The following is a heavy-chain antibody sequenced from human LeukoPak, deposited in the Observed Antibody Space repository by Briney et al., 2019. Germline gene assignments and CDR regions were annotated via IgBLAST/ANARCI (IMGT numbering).Heavy chain of an antibody. CDR3: AKLEDIAVAGTGTDAFDI. V-gene: IGHV3-23*01. CDR1: GFTFSSYA. D-gene: IGHD6-19*01. Sequence: GGSLRLSCAAPGFTFSSYAMSWVRQAPGKGLEWVSAISGSGGSTYYADSVKGRFTISRDNSKNTLYLQMNSLRAEDTAVYYCAKLEDIAVAGTGTDAFDIWGQGTMVPVSS. J-gene: IGHJ3*02. CDR2: ISGSGGST.